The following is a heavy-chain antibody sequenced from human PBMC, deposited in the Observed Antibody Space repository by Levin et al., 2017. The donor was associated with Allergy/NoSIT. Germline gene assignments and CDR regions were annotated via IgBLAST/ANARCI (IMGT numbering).Heavy chain of an antibody. Sequence: SQTLSLTCAVYGGSFSGYYWSWIRQPPGKGLEWIGEINHSGSTNYNPSLKSRVTISVDTSKNQFSLKLSSVTAADTAVYYCARPQGDYIWGSYRFRGAFDIWGQGTMVTVSS. CDR2: INHSGST. CDR3: ARPQGDYIWGSYRFRGAFDI. J-gene: IGHJ3*02. D-gene: IGHD3-16*02. CDR1: GGSFSGYY. V-gene: IGHV4-34*01.